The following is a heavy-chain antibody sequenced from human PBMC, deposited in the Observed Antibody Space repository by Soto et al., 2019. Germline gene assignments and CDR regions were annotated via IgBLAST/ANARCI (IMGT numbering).Heavy chain of an antibody. CDR3: ARAREGPTTIFN. J-gene: IGHJ4*02. Sequence: QVQLQESGPGLVKPSQTLSLTCTVSGGSISSGGYYWSWIRQHPGKGLEWIGYIYYSGSTYYNPSLKSRVTISVDTSKNQFSRNLSSVTAADTAVYYCARAREGPTTIFNWGQGTLVTVSS. CDR2: IYYSGST. V-gene: IGHV4-31*03. CDR1: GGSISSGGYY.